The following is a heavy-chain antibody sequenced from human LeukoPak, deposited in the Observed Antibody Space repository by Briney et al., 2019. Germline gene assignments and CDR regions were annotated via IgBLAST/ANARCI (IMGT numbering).Heavy chain of an antibody. J-gene: IGHJ6*02. CDR3: ARDRSGILGYYYNGMDV. CDR1: GYTFTGYH. V-gene: IGHV1-2*06. CDR2: INPNSGVT. Sequence: ASVKVSCKASGYTFTGYHVHWVRQTPGQGLEWVGRINPNSGVTNYAQKFQGRVTMTRHTSITTAHMELSRLRSDDTAVYYCARDRSGILGYYYNGMDVWGQGTTVTVSS. D-gene: IGHD3-10*01.